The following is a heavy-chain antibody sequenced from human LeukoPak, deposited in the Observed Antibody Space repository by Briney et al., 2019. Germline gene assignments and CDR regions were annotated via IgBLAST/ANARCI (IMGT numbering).Heavy chain of an antibody. CDR3: ARDEVTYGSGSYYNLNWFDP. J-gene: IGHJ5*02. V-gene: IGHV1-69*04. D-gene: IGHD3-10*01. CDR1: GGTFSSYA. CDR2: IIPILGIA. Sequence: ASVKVSCKASGGTFSSYAISWVRQAPGQGLEWMGRIIPILGIANYAQKFQGRVTITADKSTSTAYMELSSLRSEDTAVYYCARDEVTYGSGSYYNLNWFDPWGQGTLVTVSS.